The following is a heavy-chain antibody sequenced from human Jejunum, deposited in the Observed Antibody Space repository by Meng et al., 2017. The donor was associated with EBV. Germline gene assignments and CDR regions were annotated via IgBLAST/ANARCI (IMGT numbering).Heavy chain of an antibody. CDR1: GYTFTKYD. Sequence: QVQLVQFGAEGKKPGASVKVSCKTSGYTFTKYDINWIRQATGQGPEWMGWMNPNNGNTGLARQFHGRLTITRDTSISTAYMELSGLTSEDTATYYCVGWAARDGEYFHHWGRGTLVTVSS. CDR2: MNPNNGNT. CDR3: VGWAARDGEYFHH. D-gene: IGHD6-25*01. J-gene: IGHJ1*01. V-gene: IGHV1-8*01.